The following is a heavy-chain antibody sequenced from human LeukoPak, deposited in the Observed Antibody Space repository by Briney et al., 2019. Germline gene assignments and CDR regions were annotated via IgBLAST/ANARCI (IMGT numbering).Heavy chain of an antibody. J-gene: IGHJ5*02. CDR1: GYTFTSYD. V-gene: IGHV1-8*01. CDR2: MNPNSGNT. CDR3: ARAVAGMGLNYNWFDP. D-gene: IGHD6-19*01. Sequence: ASVKVSCKASGYTFTSYDINWVRQATGQGLEWMGWMNPNSGNTGYAQKFQGRVTMTRNTSISTAYMELSSLRSEDTAVYYCARAVAGMGLNYNWFDPWGQGTLVTVSS.